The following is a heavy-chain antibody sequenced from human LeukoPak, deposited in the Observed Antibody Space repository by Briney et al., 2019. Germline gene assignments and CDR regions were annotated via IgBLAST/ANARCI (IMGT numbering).Heavy chain of an antibody. CDR2: IYYSGST. J-gene: IGHJ5*02. D-gene: IGHD4-17*01. Sequence: PSETLSLTCAVYGGSFSGYYWSWIRQAPGKGLEWIGYIYYSGSTNYNPSLKSRVTISVDTSKNHFSLKLRSVTAADTAVYYCARDKGDYGDYYWFDPWGQGTLVTVSS. V-gene: IGHV4-59*01. CDR3: ARDKGDYGDYYWFDP. CDR1: GGSFSGYY.